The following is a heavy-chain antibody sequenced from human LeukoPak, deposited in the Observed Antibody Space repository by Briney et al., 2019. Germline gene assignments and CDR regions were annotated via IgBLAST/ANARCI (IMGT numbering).Heavy chain of an antibody. V-gene: IGHV3-7*01. CDR3: ARDNWGSAAFDI. D-gene: IGHD7-27*01. CDR2: IKQDGSEK. CDR1: GFTFSSHW. J-gene: IGHJ3*02. Sequence: GGSLRLSCAASGFTFSSHWMSWVRQAPGKGLEWVANIKQDGSEKYYVDSVKGRFTISRDNAKNSLYLQMNSLRAEDTAVYYCARDNWGSAAFDIWGQGTMVTASS.